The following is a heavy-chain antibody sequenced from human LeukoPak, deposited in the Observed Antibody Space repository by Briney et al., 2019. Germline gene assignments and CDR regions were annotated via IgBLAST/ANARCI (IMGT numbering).Heavy chain of an antibody. Sequence: GGSLRLSCAASGFTFSIYAMSWVRQAPGKGLEWVSAISGSGGTAYYADSVKGRFTISRDNSKNTLYLQMNSLRAEDTAVYYCAKKGYYDGSGYYMYYLDHWGQGTLVTVSS. CDR3: AKKGYYDGSGYYMYYLDH. V-gene: IGHV3-23*01. J-gene: IGHJ4*02. CDR2: ISGSGGTA. D-gene: IGHD3-22*01. CDR1: GFTFSIYA.